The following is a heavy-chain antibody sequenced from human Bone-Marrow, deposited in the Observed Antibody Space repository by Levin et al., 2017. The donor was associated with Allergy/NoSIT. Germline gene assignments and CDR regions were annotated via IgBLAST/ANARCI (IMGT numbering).Heavy chain of an antibody. Sequence: GGSLRLSCAASGFTFSNAWMNWVRQAPGKGLEWVGRIKSKTDGGTTDYAAPVKGRFTISRDDSKNTLYLQMNSLKTEDTAVYYCTTDGADHYDFWSGGVDYWGQGTLVTVSS. CDR1: GFTFSNAW. CDR2: IKSKTDGGTT. D-gene: IGHD3-3*01. CDR3: TTDGADHYDFWSGGVDY. V-gene: IGHV3-15*07. J-gene: IGHJ4*02.